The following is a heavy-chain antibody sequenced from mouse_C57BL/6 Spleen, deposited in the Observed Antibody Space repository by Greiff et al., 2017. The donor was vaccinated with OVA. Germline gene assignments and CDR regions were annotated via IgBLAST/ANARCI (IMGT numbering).Heavy chain of an antibody. Sequence: VQLQQPGAELVRPGSSVKLSCKASGYTFTSYWMHWVKQRPIQGLEWIGNIDPSDSETHYNQKFKDKATLTVDNSSSTAYMQLSSLTSEDSAVYYCAQYGSSMGFDYWGQGTTLTVAS. J-gene: IGHJ2*01. CDR1: GYTFTSYW. CDR3: AQYGSSMGFDY. CDR2: IDPSDSET. V-gene: IGHV1-52*01. D-gene: IGHD1-1*01.